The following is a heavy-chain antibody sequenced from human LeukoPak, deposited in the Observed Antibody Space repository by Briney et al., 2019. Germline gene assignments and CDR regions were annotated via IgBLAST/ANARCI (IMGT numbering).Heavy chain of an antibody. D-gene: IGHD2-2*01. CDR2: IKEDGSEK. J-gene: IGHJ4*02. Sequence: GGSLRLSCAASGFTFRNFWLTWVRQAPGKGLKWVANIKEDGSEKYYIDSVKGRFTISRDNAKSSLYLQMNSLRAEDTAVYYCARGRYSSRSGGYYFDIWGQGTLVTVSS. CDR3: ARGRYSSRSGGYYFDI. CDR1: GFTFRNFW. V-gene: IGHV3-7*01.